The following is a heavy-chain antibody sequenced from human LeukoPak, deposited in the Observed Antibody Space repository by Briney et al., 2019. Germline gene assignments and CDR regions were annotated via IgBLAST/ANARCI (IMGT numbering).Heavy chain of an antibody. Sequence: SETLSLTCAVYGGSFSGYYWSWIRQPPGKGLEWIGEINHSGSTNYNPSLKGRVTISVDTSKNQFSLKLSSVTAAAAAVYYCARRGYCSGGSCYPPPYYFDYWGQGTLVTVSS. V-gene: IGHV4-34*01. CDR2: INHSGST. CDR1: GGSFSGYY. D-gene: IGHD2-15*01. J-gene: IGHJ4*02. CDR3: ARRGYCSGGSCYPPPYYFDY.